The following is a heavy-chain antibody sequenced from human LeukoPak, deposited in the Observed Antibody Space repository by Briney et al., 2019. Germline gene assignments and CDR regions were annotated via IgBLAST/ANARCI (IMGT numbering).Heavy chain of an antibody. CDR3: ARWSKGYYDSSGYYYEAWFDP. V-gene: IGHV4-59*01. D-gene: IGHD3-22*01. CDR2: IYYSGST. Sequence: PSETLSLTCTVSGGSISSYYWSWIRQPPGKGLEWFGYIYYSGSTNYNPSLKSRVTISVDTSKNQFSLKLSSVTAADTAVYYCARWSKGYYDSSGYYYEAWFDPWGQGTLVTVSS. J-gene: IGHJ5*02. CDR1: GGSISSYY.